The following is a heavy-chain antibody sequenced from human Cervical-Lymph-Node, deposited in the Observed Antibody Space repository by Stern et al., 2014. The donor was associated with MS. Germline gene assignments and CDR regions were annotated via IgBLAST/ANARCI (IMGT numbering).Heavy chain of an antibody. V-gene: IGHV1-69*06. Sequence: QVQLGQSGAEGKKPGSSVKVSCKASGGTLGSYAVSWVRQAPGQGLEWMGGIIPPFGRAIYAQKFQGRITITADTVTTTIYMELSSLRSEDTAMYYCASLGVTTLRWGKGALVTVSS. J-gene: IGHJ4*02. CDR3: ASLGVTTLR. CDR1: GGTLGSYA. D-gene: IGHD2-21*02. CDR2: IIPPFGRA.